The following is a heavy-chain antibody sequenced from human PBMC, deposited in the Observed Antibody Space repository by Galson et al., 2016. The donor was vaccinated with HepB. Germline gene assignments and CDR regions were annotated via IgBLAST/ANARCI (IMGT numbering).Heavy chain of an antibody. CDR1: GGTFSSYA. V-gene: IGHV1-69*13. J-gene: IGHJ4*02. CDR2: IIPIFGTA. CDR3: ARSGGCTGGSCYPN. D-gene: IGHD2-15*01. Sequence: SVKVSCKASGGTFSSYAISWVRQAPGQGLEWMGGIIPIFGTANYAQKFQGRVTITADESTSTVYMDLSSLRSEDTAMYYCARSGGCTGGSCYPNWGQGTLVTVSS.